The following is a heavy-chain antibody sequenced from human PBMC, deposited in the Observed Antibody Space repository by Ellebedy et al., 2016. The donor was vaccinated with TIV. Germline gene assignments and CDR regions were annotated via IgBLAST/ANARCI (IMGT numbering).Heavy chain of an antibody. CDR1: GFTFSSYG. J-gene: IGHJ3*02. D-gene: IGHD4-17*01. CDR3: ARDPYGDRPDAFDI. Sequence: PGGSLRLSCAASGFTFSSYGMHWVRQAPGKGLEWVAVIWYDGSNKYYADSVKGRFTISRDNSKNTLYLQMNSLRAEDTAVYYCARDPYGDRPDAFDIWGQGTMVTVSS. CDR2: IWYDGSNK. V-gene: IGHV3-33*01.